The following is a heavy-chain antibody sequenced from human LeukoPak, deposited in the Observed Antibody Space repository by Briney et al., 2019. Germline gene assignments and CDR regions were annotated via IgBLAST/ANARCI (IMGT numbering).Heavy chain of an antibody. CDR3: ASDDIVVVPAATPPYYYYYGMDV. D-gene: IGHD2-2*01. CDR2: IIPILGIA. CDR1: GGTFSSYA. J-gene: IGHJ6*02. Sequence: SVKVSCKASGGTFSSYAISWVRQAPGQGFEWTGRIIPILGIANYAQKFQGRVTITADKSTSTAYMELSSLRSEDTAVYYCASDDIVVVPAATPPYYYYYGMDVWGQGTTVTVSS. V-gene: IGHV1-69*04.